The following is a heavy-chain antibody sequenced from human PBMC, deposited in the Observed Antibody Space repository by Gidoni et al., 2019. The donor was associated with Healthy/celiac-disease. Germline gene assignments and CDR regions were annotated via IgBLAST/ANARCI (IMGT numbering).Heavy chain of an antibody. D-gene: IGHD4-17*01. CDR2: ISGSGGST. V-gene: IGHV3-23*01. Sequence: EVQLLESGGGLVQPGGSLRLSWAACGFTFRSYAMSWVRRAPGKGLEWVSAISGSGGSTYYADSVKGRFTISRDNSKNTLYLQMNSLRAEDTAVYYCAKDITVTNLYYFDYWGQGTLVTVSS. CDR3: AKDITVTNLYYFDY. CDR1: GFTFRSYA. J-gene: IGHJ4*02.